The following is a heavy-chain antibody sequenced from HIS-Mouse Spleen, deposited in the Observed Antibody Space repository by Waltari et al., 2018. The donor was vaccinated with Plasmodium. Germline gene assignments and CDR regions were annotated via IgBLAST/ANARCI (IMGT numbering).Heavy chain of an antibody. CDR2: INHSGST. D-gene: IGHD3-10*01. CDR3: ASSGSGSYYY. CDR1: GGSFSGYY. Sequence: QAQLQQWGAGLLKPSETLSLTCAVYGGSFSGYYWSWTRQPPGKGLEWIGEINHSGSTNYNPSLKSRVTISVDTSKNQFSLKLSSVTAADTAVYYCASSGSGSYYYWGQGTLVTVSS. J-gene: IGHJ4*02. V-gene: IGHV4-34*01.